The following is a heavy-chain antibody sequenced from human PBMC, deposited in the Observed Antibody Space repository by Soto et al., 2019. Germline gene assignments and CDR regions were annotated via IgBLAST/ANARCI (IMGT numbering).Heavy chain of an antibody. Sequence: QVNLQESGPALVKPTQTLTLTCTFSGFSLNTVGEGMGWIRQPPGKALEWLALIYWDDEKRYSPSLTNRLTITKDSYKNQVVLTMTNMDPVDSATYLCAHRPSWTYLSFDFWGQGALVNVSS. CDR2: IYWDDEK. V-gene: IGHV2-5*02. D-gene: IGHD3-3*01. J-gene: IGHJ4*02. CDR1: GFSLNTVGEG. CDR3: AHRPSWTYLSFDF.